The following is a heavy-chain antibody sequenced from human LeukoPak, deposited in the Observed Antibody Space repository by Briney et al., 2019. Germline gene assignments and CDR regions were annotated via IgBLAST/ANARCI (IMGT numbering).Heavy chain of an antibody. D-gene: IGHD5-12*01. Sequence: GGSLTHYCSASGFSLSNSPLGRVRQAPGKGLELVSHIIASSGNTIHADSVQGRFTISRDNSKNTLYLQMNSLRAEDTAVYYSAKGAYDYIEMGYFDYWGQGTLVTVSS. CDR2: IIASSGNT. J-gene: IGHJ4*02. CDR3: AKGAYDYIEMGYFDY. CDR1: GFSLSNSP. V-gene: IGHV3-23*01.